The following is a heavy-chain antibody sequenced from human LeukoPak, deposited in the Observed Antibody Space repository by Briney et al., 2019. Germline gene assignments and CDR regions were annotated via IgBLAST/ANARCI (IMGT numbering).Heavy chain of an antibody. CDR2: IYYSGDT. Sequence: PSETLSLTCTVSGDSISGSTYVWGWIRQPPGKGLEWIGSIYYSGDTYYNPSLKSRVTTSVDTSKNQFSLKLSSVTAADTAVYYCARLHFKFGELSYFDYWGQGTVVTVSS. J-gene: IGHJ4*02. CDR1: GDSISGSTYV. V-gene: IGHV4-39*01. D-gene: IGHD3-10*01. CDR3: ARLHFKFGELSYFDY.